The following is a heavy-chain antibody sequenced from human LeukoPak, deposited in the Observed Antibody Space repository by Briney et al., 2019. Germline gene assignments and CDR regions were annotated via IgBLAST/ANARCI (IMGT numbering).Heavy chain of an antibody. CDR1: GGSISSSSYY. J-gene: IGHJ5*02. D-gene: IGHD2-2*01. Sequence: SETLSLTCTVSGGSISSSSYYWGWIRQPPGKGLEWIGSIYYSGSTYYNPSRKGRVTISVDTSKNRFSLKLSSVTAADTAVYYCARQIVVVPAAIFWFDPWGQGTLVTVSS. V-gene: IGHV4-39*01. CDR3: ARQIVVVPAAIFWFDP. CDR2: IYYSGST.